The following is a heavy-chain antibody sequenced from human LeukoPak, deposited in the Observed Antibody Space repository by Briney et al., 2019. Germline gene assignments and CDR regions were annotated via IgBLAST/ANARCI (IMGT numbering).Heavy chain of an antibody. Sequence: ASVKVSCKASGGNFSSYAISWVRQAPGQGLEWMGRIIPIFGTANYAQKFQGRVTITTDESTSTAYMELSSLRSEDTAVYYCARDTLTYYYDSSGPNHVAGFDYWGQGTLVTVSS. V-gene: IGHV1-69*05. J-gene: IGHJ4*02. CDR2: IIPIFGTA. CDR3: ARDTLTYYYDSSGPNHVAGFDY. CDR1: GGNFSSYA. D-gene: IGHD3-22*01.